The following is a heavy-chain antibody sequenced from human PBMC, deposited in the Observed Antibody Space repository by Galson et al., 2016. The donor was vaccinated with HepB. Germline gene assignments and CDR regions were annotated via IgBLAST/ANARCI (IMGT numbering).Heavy chain of an antibody. V-gene: IGHV3-53*01. CDR2: IHNNGVT. CDR3: GSFGT. J-gene: IGHJ4*02. CDR1: GFSVSSRY. Sequence: SLRLSCAASGFSVSSRYITWVRQASGKGLEWVSIIHNNGVTHYADSVKGRFTISRDNSKNTVYFQMNSLRDEDTAVYYCGSFGTWGQGTLVTVSP. D-gene: IGHD3-3*01.